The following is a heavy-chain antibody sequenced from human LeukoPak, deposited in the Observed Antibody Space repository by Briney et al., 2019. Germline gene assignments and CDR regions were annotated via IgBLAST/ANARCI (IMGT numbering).Heavy chain of an antibody. CDR3: ARDEARTTDNYMDV. V-gene: IGHV4-4*07. CDR2: IYFSGST. CDR1: GGSISSFY. D-gene: IGHD4-11*01. Sequence: SETLSLICTVSGGSISSFYWSWIRQSAGKGLEWIGRIYFSGSTDYNPSLKSRVTITVDKSKNHFSLKLSSVTATDTAVYYCARDEARTTDNYMDVWGKGTTVTVSS. J-gene: IGHJ6*03.